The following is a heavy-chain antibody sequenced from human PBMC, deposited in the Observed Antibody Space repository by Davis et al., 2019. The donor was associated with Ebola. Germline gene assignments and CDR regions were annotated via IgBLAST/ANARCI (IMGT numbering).Heavy chain of an antibody. J-gene: IGHJ6*02. Sequence: HTGGSLRLSCAASGFIFSSYWMHWVRQAPGKGLVWVSRINSDGSSTSYADSVKGRFTISRDNAKNSLYLQMNSLRAEDTAVYYCARDTTVMVPTFYYYGMDVWGQGTTVTVSS. CDR3: ARDTTVMVPTFYYYGMDV. CDR2: INSDGSST. D-gene: IGHD4-17*01. CDR1: GFIFSSYW. V-gene: IGHV3-74*01.